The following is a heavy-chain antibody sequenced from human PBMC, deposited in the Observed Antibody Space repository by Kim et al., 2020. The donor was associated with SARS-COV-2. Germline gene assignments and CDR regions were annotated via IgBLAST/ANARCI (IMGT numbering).Heavy chain of an antibody. CDR1: GYTLTELS. D-gene: IGHD2-15*01. J-gene: IGHJ4*02. V-gene: IGHV1-24*01. Sequence: ASVKVSCKVSGYTLTELSMHWVRQAPGKGLEWMGGFDPEDGETIYAQKFQGRVTMTEDTSTDTAYMELSSLRSEDTAVYYCATGVMAAATFPGFYHFDYWGQGTLVTVSS. CDR3: ATGVMAAATFPGFYHFDY. CDR2: FDPEDGET.